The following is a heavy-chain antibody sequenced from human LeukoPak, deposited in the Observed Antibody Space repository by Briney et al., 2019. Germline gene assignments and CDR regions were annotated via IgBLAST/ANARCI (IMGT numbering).Heavy chain of an antibody. CDR1: GGSISSYY. V-gene: IGHV4-4*07. CDR3: ARDQGWVLGELISNTFDI. Sequence: SETLSLTCTVSGGSISSYYWSWIRQPAGKGLEWIGRIYSGSTNYNPSLKSRVTVSVDTSKNQFSLNLNSVTAADTAVYYCARDQGWVLGELISNTFDIWGQGTTVTVSS. J-gene: IGHJ3*02. CDR2: IYSGST. D-gene: IGHD3-22*01.